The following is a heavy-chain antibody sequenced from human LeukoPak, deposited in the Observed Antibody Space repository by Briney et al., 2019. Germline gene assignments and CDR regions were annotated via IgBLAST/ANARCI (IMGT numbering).Heavy chain of an antibody. CDR2: ISSSGSTI. J-gene: IGHJ3*02. D-gene: IGHD3-3*01. CDR1: GFTVSDYY. Sequence: GSLRLSCAASGFTVSDYYMSWIRQAPGKWLEWASYISSSGSTIYYADSVKGRFTISRDNAKISLYLQMNSVRAEDTAVYYCARDLPDFWSGYPDDAFDIWGQGTMVTVSS. CDR3: ARDLPDFWSGYPDDAFDI. V-gene: IGHV3-11*04.